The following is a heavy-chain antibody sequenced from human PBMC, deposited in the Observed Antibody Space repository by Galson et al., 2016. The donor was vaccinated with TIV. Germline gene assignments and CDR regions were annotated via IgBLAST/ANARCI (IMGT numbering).Heavy chain of an antibody. Sequence: SCKASGGTFSSYVFNWVRLAPGQGLEWMGGIIPLFRTTNYAQKFQGRVTITADESTNTAYMELNSLRSGDTAVYYCASDRNTAFDTYHYYYGMDVWGQGTTVTVSS. V-gene: IGHV1-69*01. CDR1: GGTFSSYV. CDR3: ASDRNTAFDTYHYYYGMDV. J-gene: IGHJ6*02. CDR2: IIPLFRTT. D-gene: IGHD5-18*01.